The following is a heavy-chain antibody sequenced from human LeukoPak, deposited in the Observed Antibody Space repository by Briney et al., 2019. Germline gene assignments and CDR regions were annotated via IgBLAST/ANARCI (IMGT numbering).Heavy chain of an antibody. CDR2: ISGSSGGT. D-gene: IGHD5-24*01. J-gene: IGHJ5*02. Sequence: PGRSLRLSCAASGFSFSDYAMTWVRQAPGKGLEWVSGISGSSGGTYYADSVKGRFTISRANSKKTVYLQMNSLGVEDTAVYYCAKVAEMATVIAWFDPWGQGTLVTVSS. CDR1: GFSFSDYA. CDR3: AKVAEMATVIAWFDP. V-gene: IGHV3-23*01.